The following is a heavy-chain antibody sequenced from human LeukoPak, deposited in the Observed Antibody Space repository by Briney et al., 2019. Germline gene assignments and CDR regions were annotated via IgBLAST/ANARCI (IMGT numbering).Heavy chain of an antibody. Sequence: SETLSLTCTVSGGSISSYYWSWIRQPPGKGLERIGYIYYSGSTNYNPSLKSRVTISVDTSKNQFSLKLSSVTAADTAVYYCARVETVLWFGELDHPMNWFDPWGQGTLVTVSS. CDR1: GGSISSYY. J-gene: IGHJ5*02. D-gene: IGHD3-10*01. V-gene: IGHV4-59*01. CDR2: IYYSGST. CDR3: ARVETVLWFGELDHPMNWFDP.